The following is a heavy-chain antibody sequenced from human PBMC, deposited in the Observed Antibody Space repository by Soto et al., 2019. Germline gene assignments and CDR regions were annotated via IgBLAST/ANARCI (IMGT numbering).Heavy chain of an antibody. D-gene: IGHD2-2*01. J-gene: IGHJ4*02. CDR3: ATFIFCSSSSCYGREGGY. CDR1: GFTFSSYG. CDR2: ISHSGGHT. Sequence: EVQLLESGGGLVQPGGSLRLSCAASGFTFSSYGMSWVRQAPGKGLEWVSAISHSGGHTYYADSVKGRFAISRDNSKNTLYLQMNSLRAEDTDVYYCATFIFCSSSSCYGREGGYWGQGTLVTVSS. V-gene: IGHV3-23*01.